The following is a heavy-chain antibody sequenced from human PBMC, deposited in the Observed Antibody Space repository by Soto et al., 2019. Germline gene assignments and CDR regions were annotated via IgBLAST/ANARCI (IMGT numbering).Heavy chain of an antibody. V-gene: IGHV1-69*01. CDR2: IIPIFDIT. CDR1: GGAFRSYS. CDR3: ARPDEGGYSSNHHYYYALDV. J-gene: IGHJ6*02. D-gene: IGHD3-22*01. Sequence: QVQLVQSGAEVKKPGSSVKVSCKAYGGAFRSYSISWLRQAPGQGLEWMGGIIPIFDITNYAQKFQGRVTITADESTSTAYMELSSLGSDDTAVYYCARPDEGGYSSNHHYYYALDVWGQGTTVTV.